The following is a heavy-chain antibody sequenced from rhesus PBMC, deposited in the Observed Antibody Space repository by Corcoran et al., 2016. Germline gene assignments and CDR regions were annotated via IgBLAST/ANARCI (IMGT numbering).Heavy chain of an antibody. CDR3: ARNRLTYSYGYGWYFDL. D-gene: IGHD5-36*01. CDR1: GGSISSNY. V-gene: IGHV4-160*01. CDR2: INGSGGST. Sequence: QVQLQESGPGLVKPSETLSLTCAVSGGSISSNYWSWIRQPPGKGLEWIGRINGSGGSTDYNPSLKSRVTMSTDTSKNQFARKLSSVTAADTAVYYCARNRLTYSYGYGWYFDLWGPGTPITISS. J-gene: IGHJ2*01.